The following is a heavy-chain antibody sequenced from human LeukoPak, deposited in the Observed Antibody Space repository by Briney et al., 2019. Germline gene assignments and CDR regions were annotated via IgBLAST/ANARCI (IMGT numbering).Heavy chain of an antibody. Sequence: SVKVSCKASGGTFSSYAISWVRQAPGQGLEWMGGIIPIFGTANYAQKFQGRVTMTRDTSTSTVYMELSSLRSEDTAVYYCARGSRYYARYWGQGTLVTVSS. V-gene: IGHV1-69*05. J-gene: IGHJ4*02. CDR1: GGTFSSYA. D-gene: IGHD3-22*01. CDR2: IIPIFGTA. CDR3: ARGSRYYARY.